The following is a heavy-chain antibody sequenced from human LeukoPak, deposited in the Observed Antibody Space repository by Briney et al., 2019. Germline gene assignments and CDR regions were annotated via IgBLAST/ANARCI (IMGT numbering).Heavy chain of an antibody. CDR2: VSYHGGDN. CDR3: AKDLMEWQVPNLCDY. J-gene: IGHJ4*02. V-gene: IGHV3-30*18. CDR1: GFNCRNYG. D-gene: IGHD2-8*01. Sequence: WVSLRLSCAASGFNCRNYGRHWVRQAPGQGLEWVAVVSYHGGDNYYADSVKGRFTIYRDDSKNTLYLQMNSLGPEDTAVYFCAKDLMEWQVPNLCDYWGQGTPVTVSS.